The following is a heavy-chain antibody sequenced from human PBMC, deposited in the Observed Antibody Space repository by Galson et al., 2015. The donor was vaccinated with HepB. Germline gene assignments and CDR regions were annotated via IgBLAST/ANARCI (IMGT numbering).Heavy chain of an antibody. CDR2: ISWNSGSI. V-gene: IGHV3-9*01. CDR3: AKDSGYDPRAAFDI. J-gene: IGHJ3*02. CDR1: GFTFDDYA. D-gene: IGHD3-3*01. Sequence: SLRLSCAASGFTFDDYAMHWVRQAPGKGLEWVSGISWNSGSIGYADSVKGRFTISRDNAKNSRYLQMNSLRAEDTALYYCAKDSGYDPRAAFDIWGQGTMVTVSS.